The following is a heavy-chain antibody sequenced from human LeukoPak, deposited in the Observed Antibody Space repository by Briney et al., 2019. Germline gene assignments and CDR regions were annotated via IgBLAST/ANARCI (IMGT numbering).Heavy chain of an antibody. CDR3: ALLAVASDFDY. Sequence: PGGSLRLSCAVSGFPFSFYEMNWVRQASGKGLEWVSNIGASGTTKYYADSVKGRFSISRDNAKTSLYLQMNSLRVDDTAVYYCALLAVASDFDYWGQGALVTVSS. CDR1: GFPFSFYE. CDR2: IGASGTTK. V-gene: IGHV3-48*03. D-gene: IGHD6-19*01. J-gene: IGHJ4*02.